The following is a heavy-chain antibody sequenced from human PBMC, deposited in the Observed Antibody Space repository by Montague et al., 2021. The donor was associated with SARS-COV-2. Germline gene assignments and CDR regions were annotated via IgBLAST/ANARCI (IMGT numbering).Heavy chain of an antibody. CDR1: GGSIRSYY. CDR2: INQTGET. CDR3: ARFWSGYVDK. Sequence: SETLSLTCSFSGGSIRSYYWSWIRLPPGKPLEWLGYINQTGETTHNPSLKSRVTISVDTSRSQFSLRLTSVTAADTAVYFCARFWSGYVDKWSQGTLVTVPS. J-gene: IGHJ4*02. V-gene: IGHV4-59*01. D-gene: IGHD3-3*01.